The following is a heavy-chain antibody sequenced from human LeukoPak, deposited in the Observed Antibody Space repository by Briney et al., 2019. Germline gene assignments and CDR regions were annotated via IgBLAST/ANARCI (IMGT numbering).Heavy chain of an antibody. CDR2: MFHSGNT. J-gene: IGHJ4*02. V-gene: IGHV4-39*07. CDR1: GGSISSSSYY. Sequence: SETLSLTCTVSGGSISSSSYYWGWIRQPPGKGLEWIGSMFHSGNTYYNPSLKSRVTISVDTSKNQFSLKLSSVTAADTGVYYCARDSLERLDYWGQGTLVTVSS. CDR3: ARDSLERLDY. D-gene: IGHD1-1*01.